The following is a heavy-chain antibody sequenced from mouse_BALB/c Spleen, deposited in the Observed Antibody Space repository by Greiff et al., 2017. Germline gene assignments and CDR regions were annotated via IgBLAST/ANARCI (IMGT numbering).Heavy chain of an antibody. D-gene: IGHD2-10*02. CDR1: GFTFSSYG. J-gene: IGHJ4*01. Sequence: VQVVESGGGLVQPRGSLKLSCAASGFTFSSYGMSWVRQTPDKRLELVATINSNGGSTYYPDSVKGRFTISRDNAKNTLYLQMSSLKSEDTAMYYCAREGYGNYDYAMDYWGQGTSVTVSS. V-gene: IGHV5-6-3*01. CDR3: AREGYGNYDYAMDY. CDR2: INSNGGST.